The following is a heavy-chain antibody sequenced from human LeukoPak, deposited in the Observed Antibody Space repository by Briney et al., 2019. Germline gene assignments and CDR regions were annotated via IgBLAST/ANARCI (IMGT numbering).Heavy chain of an antibody. D-gene: IGHD5-18*01. CDR3: ARVHRGYSYGRLDY. Sequence: PGGSQRLSCAASGFTFSFYSMNWVRQAPGKGLEWVSYISSSDNTIHYADSVKGRFTISRDNAKNSLYLEMNSLRDEDTAVYYCARVHRGYSYGRLDYWGQGTLVTVSS. V-gene: IGHV3-48*02. CDR1: GFTFSFYS. J-gene: IGHJ4*02. CDR2: ISSSDNTI.